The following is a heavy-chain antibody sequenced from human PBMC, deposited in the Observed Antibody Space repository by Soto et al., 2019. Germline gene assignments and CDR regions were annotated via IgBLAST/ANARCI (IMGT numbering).Heavy chain of an antibody. CDR2: IYPGDSDT. CDR1: GYSFTSYW. J-gene: IGHJ6*02. Sequence: PGESLKISCKVSGYSFTSYWIGWVRQMPGKGLEWMGIIYPGDSDTRYSPSFQGQVTISADKSISTAYLQWSSLKASDTAMYYCARSGYSYGSFYYYYYGMDVWGQGTTVTVSS. D-gene: IGHD5-18*01. V-gene: IGHV5-51*01. CDR3: ARSGYSYGSFYYYYYGMDV.